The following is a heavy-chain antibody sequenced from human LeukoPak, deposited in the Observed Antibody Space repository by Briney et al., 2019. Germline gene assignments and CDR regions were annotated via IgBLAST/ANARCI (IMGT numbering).Heavy chain of an antibody. CDR2: ISSSSGTI. CDR3: ARRSSSVFPTFDY. Sequence: PGGSLRLSCAASGFSFSTYSMNWVRQAPGKGLEWVSYISSSSGTIYYADSVKGRFTISRDNAKNSLYLQMNSLRAEDTAVYYCARRSSSVFPTFDYWGQGTLVTVSS. CDR1: GFSFSTYS. J-gene: IGHJ4*02. D-gene: IGHD6-19*01. V-gene: IGHV3-48*04.